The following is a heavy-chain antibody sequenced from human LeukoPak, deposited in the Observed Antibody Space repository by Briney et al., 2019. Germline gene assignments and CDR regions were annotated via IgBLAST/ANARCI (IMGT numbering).Heavy chain of an antibody. CDR3: ANPNVVVPAAMGSVDV. J-gene: IGHJ6*04. D-gene: IGHD2-2*01. CDR1: GFTFSSYA. Sequence: GGSLRLSCAASGFTFSSYAMSWVRQAPRKGLEWVSAISGSGGSTYYADSVKGRFTISRDNSKNTLYLQMNSLRAEDTAVYYCANPNVVVPAAMGSVDVWGKGTTVTVSS. CDR2: ISGSGGST. V-gene: IGHV3-23*01.